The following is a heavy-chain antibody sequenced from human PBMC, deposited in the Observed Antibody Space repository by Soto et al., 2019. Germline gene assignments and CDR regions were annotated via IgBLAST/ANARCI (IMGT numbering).Heavy chain of an antibody. Sequence: EVQVLESGGGLAQPGGSLRLSCAASGFTFSSFAMAWVRQASGKGLEWVSVISGDGGTTYYADSVKGRFTISRDNSKNTLNLHLNILRTEDTAVYYCAKDGLSRTMVRGLFDFWGQGTLVAVSS. CDR3: AKDGLSRTMVRGLFDF. D-gene: IGHD3-10*01. J-gene: IGHJ4*02. CDR1: GFTFSSFA. V-gene: IGHV3-23*01. CDR2: ISGDGGTT.